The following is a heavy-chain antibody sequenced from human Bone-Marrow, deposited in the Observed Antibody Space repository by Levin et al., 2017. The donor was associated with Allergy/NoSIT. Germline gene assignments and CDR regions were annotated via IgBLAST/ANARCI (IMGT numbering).Heavy chain of an antibody. CDR2: ISGSGGST. J-gene: IGHJ6*03. Sequence: GGSLRLSCAASGFTFSSYAMSWVRQAPGKGLEWVSAISGSGGSTYYADSWKGRFPISRDNSKNKLDLQMNRLRAEDTAVYYCAKFRLSRSRDVVPVEMGYMDVWGKGTTVTVSS. CDR3: AKFRLSRSRDVVPVEMGYMDV. CDR1: GFTFSSYA. D-gene: IGHD2-2*01. V-gene: IGHV3-23*01.